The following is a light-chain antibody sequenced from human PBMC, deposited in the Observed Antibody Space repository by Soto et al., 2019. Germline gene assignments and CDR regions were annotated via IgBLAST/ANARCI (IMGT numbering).Light chain of an antibody. CDR1: SSNIGAGYD. CDR3: QSYDSSLRVL. CDR2: GNN. Sequence: QSVLTQPPSVSGAPGQRVTISCTGSSSNIGAGYDVHWYQQLPGTAPKLLIYGNNNRPSGVPDRFSGSKSGTSASLAITGLQAEDEADYYCQSYDSSLRVLFGGGTKLTVL. J-gene: IGLJ2*01. V-gene: IGLV1-40*01.